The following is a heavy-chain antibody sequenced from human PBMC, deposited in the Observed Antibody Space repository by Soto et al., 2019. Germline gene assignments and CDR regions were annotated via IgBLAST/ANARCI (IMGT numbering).Heavy chain of an antibody. CDR3: ARGYFNGGYDFETLDY. CDR2: IYYSGST. V-gene: IGHV4-59*01. Sequence: SETLSLTWTVAGGSIGSYYWSWIRQPPGKGLEWIGYIYYSGSTNYNPSLKSRVTISVDTSKNQFSLKLSSVTAADTAVYYCARGYFNGGYDFETLDYWGQGTLVTVSS. D-gene: IGHD5-12*01. CDR1: GGSIGSYY. J-gene: IGHJ4*02.